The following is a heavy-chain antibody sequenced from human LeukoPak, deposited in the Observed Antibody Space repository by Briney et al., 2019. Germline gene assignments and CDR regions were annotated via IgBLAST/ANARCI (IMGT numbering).Heavy chain of an antibody. J-gene: IGHJ3*02. CDR1: GYSFTSYW. Sequence: GETLKISCKGSGYSFTSYWIGWVGQMPGKGLEWMGIIYPGDSDTRYSPSFQGQVTISADKSISTAYLQWSSLKASDTAMYYCASPIAAAGHDAFDIWGQGTMVTVSS. CDR2: IYPGDSDT. V-gene: IGHV5-51*01. D-gene: IGHD6-13*01. CDR3: ASPIAAAGHDAFDI.